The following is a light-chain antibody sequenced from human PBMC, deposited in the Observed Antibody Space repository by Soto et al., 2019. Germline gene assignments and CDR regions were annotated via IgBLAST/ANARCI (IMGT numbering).Light chain of an antibody. V-gene: IGLV2-14*01. Sequence: QSVLTQPSSVSGSPGQSITISCTGSGRDIGAYNYVSWYQQHPGKAPKLIIYGVKNRPSGVSNRFSASKSAFTASLTISGLQAEAEADYYCSSYTTSYFYVFGPGTKVTVL. CDR2: GVK. J-gene: IGLJ1*01. CDR1: GRDIGAYNY. CDR3: SSYTTSYFYV.